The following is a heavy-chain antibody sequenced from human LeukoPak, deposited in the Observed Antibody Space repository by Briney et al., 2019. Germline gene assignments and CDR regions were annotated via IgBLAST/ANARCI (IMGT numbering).Heavy chain of an antibody. Sequence: ASVKVSCKASGYSFTSYDINWVRQATGQGLEWMGWMNPDSGNTGYAQKFQGRVTMTRDTSISTAYMELSSLRSDDTAAYYCAKSTMGTRRINDLWGRGTLVTVPS. D-gene: IGHD3-10*01. V-gene: IGHV1-8*01. J-gene: IGHJ5*02. CDR2: MNPDSGNT. CDR1: GYSFTSYD. CDR3: AKSTMGTRRINDL.